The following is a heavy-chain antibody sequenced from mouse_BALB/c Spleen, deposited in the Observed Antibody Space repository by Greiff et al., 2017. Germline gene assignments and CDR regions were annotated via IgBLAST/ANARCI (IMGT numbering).Heavy chain of an antibody. Sequence: VQVVESGPGLVAPSQSLSITCTVSGFSLTGYGVNWVRQPPGKGLEWLGMIWGDGSTDYNSALKSRLSISKDNSKSQVYLKMNSLQTDDTAMYYCARDGQARATLLDYWGQGTTLTVSS. CDR3: ARDGQARATLLDY. CDR2: IWGDGST. J-gene: IGHJ2*01. D-gene: IGHD3-1*01. V-gene: IGHV2-6-7*01. CDR1: GFSLTGYG.